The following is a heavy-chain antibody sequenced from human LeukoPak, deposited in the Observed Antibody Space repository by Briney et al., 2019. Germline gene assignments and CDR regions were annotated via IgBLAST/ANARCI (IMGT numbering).Heavy chain of an antibody. CDR1: GFTFSSYG. J-gene: IGHJ3*02. D-gene: IGHD3-22*01. V-gene: IGHV3-33*01. CDR3: ARAPQVMIVDPYAFDI. CDR2: IWYDGSNK. Sequence: GGSLRLSCAASGFTFSSYGMHWVRQAPGKGLEWVAVIWYDGSNKYYADSVKGRFTISRDNSKNTLYLQMNSLRAEDTAVYYCARAPQVMIVDPYAFDIWGQGTMVTVSS.